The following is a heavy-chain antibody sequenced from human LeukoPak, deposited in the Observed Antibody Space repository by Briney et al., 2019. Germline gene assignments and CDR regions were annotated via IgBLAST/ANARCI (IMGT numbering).Heavy chain of an antibody. J-gene: IGHJ4*02. CDR1: GFTFSTYW. CDR2: IKSDGSST. V-gene: IGHV3-74*01. CDR3: ARDRGYTQDC. D-gene: IGHD5-12*01. Sequence: GSLRLSCAASGFTFSTYWMHWVRQAPGKGLVWVSHIKSDGSSTSYADSVKGRFTISRDNAKNTLYLQMNSLRAEDTAVYYCARDRGYTQDCWGQGTLVTVSS.